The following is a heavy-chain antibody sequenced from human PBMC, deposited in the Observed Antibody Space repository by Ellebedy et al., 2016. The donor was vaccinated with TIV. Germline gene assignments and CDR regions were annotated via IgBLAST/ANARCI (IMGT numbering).Heavy chain of an antibody. Sequence: MPSETLSLTCTVSGGSISSYYWSWIRQPLGKGLEWIGHIYYSGSTNYNPSLKSRVTISVDTSKNHFSLKLSAVTAADTAGYYCARDGGGGGFLFWGQGTLVTVSS. D-gene: IGHD2/OR15-2a*01. CDR3: ARDGGGGGFLF. CDR2: IYYSGST. V-gene: IGHV4-59*01. CDR1: GGSISSYY. J-gene: IGHJ4*02.